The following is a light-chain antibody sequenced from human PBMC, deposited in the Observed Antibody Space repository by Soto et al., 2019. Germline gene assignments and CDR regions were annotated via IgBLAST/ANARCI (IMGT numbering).Light chain of an antibody. CDR2: LGS. CDR3: MQALQTPST. Sequence: DIVMTQSPLSLPVTPGEAASISCRSSQSLLHNNGLNFLEWYLQKPGQSPQLLIYLGSNRASGVPDRFSGSGSGTDFTLEISRVEAEDVGVYFCMQALQTPSTFGQGTKLEIK. CDR1: QSLLHNNGLNF. V-gene: IGKV2-28*01. J-gene: IGKJ2*01.